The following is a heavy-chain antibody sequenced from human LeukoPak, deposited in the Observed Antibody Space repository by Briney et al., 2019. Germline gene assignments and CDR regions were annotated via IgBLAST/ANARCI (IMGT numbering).Heavy chain of an antibody. Sequence: ASVKVLCKASGYTFTGYYTHWVRQAPGQGLEWMGWINPNSGGTNYAQKFQGRVTMTRDTSISTAYMELSRLRSDDTAVYYCARDLGTTVNAFDIWRQGAMVTVSS. D-gene: IGHD4-17*01. CDR3: ARDLGTTVNAFDI. CDR1: GYTFTGYY. J-gene: IGHJ3*02. CDR2: INPNSGGT. V-gene: IGHV1-2*02.